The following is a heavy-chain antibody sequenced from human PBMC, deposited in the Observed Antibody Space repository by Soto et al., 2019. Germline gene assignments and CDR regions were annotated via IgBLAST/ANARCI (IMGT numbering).Heavy chain of an antibody. J-gene: IGHJ4*02. CDR3: AKDFQFDFDY. CDR2: ISGSGTTT. CDR1: GFTFSNYA. D-gene: IGHD3-16*01. Sequence: EVQLLESGGGLVQPGGSLRLSCSASGFTFSNYAMRWVRQAPGKGLQWVSFISGSGTTTYCADSVKGRFTISRDNSKNTLYLQMTRLTAEDTAVYYCAKDFQFDFDYWGQGTLVTVSS. V-gene: IGHV3-23*01.